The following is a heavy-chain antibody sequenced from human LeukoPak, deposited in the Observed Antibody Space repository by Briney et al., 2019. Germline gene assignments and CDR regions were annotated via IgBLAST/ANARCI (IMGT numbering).Heavy chain of an antibody. V-gene: IGHV4-4*07. J-gene: IGHJ6*03. Sequence: LEWIGRIYTSGSTNYNPSLKSRVTMSVDTSKNQFSLKLSSVTAADTAVYYCARDAPYDSSGYYYYYYYYYMDVWGKGTTVTVSS. CDR2: IYTSGST. CDR3: ARDAPYDSSGYYYYYYYYYMDV. D-gene: IGHD3-22*01.